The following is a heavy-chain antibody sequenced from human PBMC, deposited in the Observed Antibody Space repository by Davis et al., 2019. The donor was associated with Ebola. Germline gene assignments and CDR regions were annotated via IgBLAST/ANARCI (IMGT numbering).Heavy chain of an antibody. CDR3: AKDPGRGSSPPRGFDF. D-gene: IGHD2-15*01. J-gene: IGHJ4*02. CDR2: ISGSGGVT. V-gene: IGHV3-23*01. Sequence: PGGSLRLSCAVSGLTFSTCAMSWVRQAPGKGLEWVSVISGSGGVTYYADSVKGRVTISRDNSKNTLYLQMNSLRAEDTAVYYCAKDPGRGSSPPRGFDFWGQGTLVTVSS. CDR1: GLTFSTCA.